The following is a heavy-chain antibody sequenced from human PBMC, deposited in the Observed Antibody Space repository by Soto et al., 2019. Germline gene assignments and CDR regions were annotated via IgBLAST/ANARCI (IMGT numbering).Heavy chain of an antibody. Sequence: EVQLVESGGGLVQPGGSLRLSCAASKFTLSSYWMYWVRQAPGKGLVWVSRINSDGSSTSYADSVKGRFTISRDNAKNTLYLQMNSLRAEDTAVFYCARRTVAGTSGYCFFDLWGRGTLVTASS. V-gene: IGHV3-74*01. J-gene: IGHJ2*01. CDR3: ARRTVAGTSGYCFFDL. CDR2: INSDGSST. D-gene: IGHD6-19*01. CDR1: KFTLSSYW.